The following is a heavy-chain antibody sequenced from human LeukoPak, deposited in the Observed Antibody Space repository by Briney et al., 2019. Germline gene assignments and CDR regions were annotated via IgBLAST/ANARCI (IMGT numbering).Heavy chain of an antibody. Sequence: PSETLSLTCTVSGGSISSGGYYWTWIRQPPGKGLEWIGYIYYSGSTNYNPSLKSRVSMSVDTSKNQFSLRLSSVTAADTAVYYCARDRQVGICDYWGRGTLVTVSS. D-gene: IGHD2-21*01. CDR1: GGSISSGGYY. J-gene: IGHJ4*02. V-gene: IGHV4-61*08. CDR2: IYYSGST. CDR3: ARDRQVGICDY.